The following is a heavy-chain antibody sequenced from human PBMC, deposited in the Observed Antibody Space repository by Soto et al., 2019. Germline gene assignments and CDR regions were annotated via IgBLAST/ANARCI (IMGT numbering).Heavy chain of an antibody. V-gene: IGHV4-31*03. CDR1: GGSISSGGYY. Sequence: PSETLSLTCTVSGGSISSGGYYWSWIRQHPGKGLEWIGYIYYSGSTYYNPSLKSRVTISVDTSKNQFSLKLSSVTAADTAVYYCARRGGCYYSFDYWGRGTLVTVSS. D-gene: IGHD3-16*01. J-gene: IGHJ4*02. CDR3: ARRGGCYYSFDY. CDR2: IYYSGST.